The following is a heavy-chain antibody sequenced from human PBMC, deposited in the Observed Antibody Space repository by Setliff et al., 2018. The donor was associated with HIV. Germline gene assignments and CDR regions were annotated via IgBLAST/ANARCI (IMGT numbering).Heavy chain of an antibody. D-gene: IGHD6-19*01. CDR2: ITDDGLST. J-gene: IGHJ5*02. CDR1: GFAFGSFA. V-gene: IGHV3-23*01. CDR3: ALGGLSSGWGVS. Sequence: LRLSCAASGFAFGSFAMSWIRQAPGKALEWVSSITDDGLSTFYAGSVRGRFTVSRDNSRNTLFLQMNSLRGEDTALYYCALGGLSSGWGVSWGQGTLVTVSS.